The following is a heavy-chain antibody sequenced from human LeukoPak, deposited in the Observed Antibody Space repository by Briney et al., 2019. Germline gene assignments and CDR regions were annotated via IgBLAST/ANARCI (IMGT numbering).Heavy chain of an antibody. V-gene: IGHV1-69*06. Sequence: ASVKVSCKASGYTFTSYAMSWVRQASGQGLEWMGGIIPIFGTANYAQKFQGRVTITADKSTSTAYMEVSSLRSEDTAVYYCAGGRPRGYCSGGSCYHNFDYWGQGTLVTVSS. CDR3: AGGRPRGYCSGGSCYHNFDY. D-gene: IGHD2-15*01. J-gene: IGHJ4*02. CDR2: IIPIFGTA. CDR1: GYTFTSYA.